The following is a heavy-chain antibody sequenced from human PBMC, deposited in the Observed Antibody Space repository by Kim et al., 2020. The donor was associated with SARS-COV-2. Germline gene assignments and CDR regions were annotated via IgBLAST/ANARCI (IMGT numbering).Heavy chain of an antibody. J-gene: IGHJ6*01. V-gene: IGHV4-34*01. D-gene: IGHD3-9*01. CDR1: GGSFSGYY. CDR3: AIGSVRYFYSLPRYYYYG. Sequence: SETLSLTCAVYGGSFSGYYWSWIRQPPGKGLEWIGEINHSGSTNYNPSLKSRVTISVDTSKNQFSLKLSSVTAADTAVYYCAIGSVRYFYSLPRYYYYG. CDR2: INHSGST.